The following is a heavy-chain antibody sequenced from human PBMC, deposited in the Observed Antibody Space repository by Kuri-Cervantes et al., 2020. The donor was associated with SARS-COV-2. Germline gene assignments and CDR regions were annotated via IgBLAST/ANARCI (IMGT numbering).Heavy chain of an antibody. D-gene: IGHD2-15*01. CDR1: GFTFSSYG. V-gene: IGHV3-33*01. Sequence: GESLKISCSASGFTFSSYGMHWVRQAPGKGLEWVAVLWYDGSNKYYADSVKGRFTISRDNSKNTLYLQMNSLRAEDTAVYYCARENPYCSGGSCYSGAFEIWGQGTMVTVSS. J-gene: IGHJ3*02. CDR3: ARENPYCSGGSCYSGAFEI. CDR2: LWYDGSNK.